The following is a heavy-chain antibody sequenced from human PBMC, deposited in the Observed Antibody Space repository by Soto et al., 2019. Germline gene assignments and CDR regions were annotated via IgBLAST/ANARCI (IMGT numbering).Heavy chain of an antibody. J-gene: IGHJ5*02. CDR1: GGSISSGGYY. CDR2: IYYSGST. D-gene: IGHD1-20*01. CDR3: ARDRYLQPNWFDP. V-gene: IGHV4-31*03. Sequence: SETLSLTCTVSGGSISSGGYYWSWIRQHPGKGLEWIGYIYYSGSTYYNPSLKSRITISVDTSKNQFSLKLSSVTAADTAVYYCARDRYLQPNWFDPWGQGTLVTVSS.